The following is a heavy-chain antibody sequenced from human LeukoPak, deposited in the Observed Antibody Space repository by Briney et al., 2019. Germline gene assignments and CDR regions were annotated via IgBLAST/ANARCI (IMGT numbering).Heavy chain of an antibody. CDR1: GFTFSSYA. J-gene: IGHJ3*02. CDR3: AKDVLYYYDSSGYPDAFDI. Sequence: PGGSLRLSCAASGFTFSSYAMSWVRQAPGKGLEWVSAISGSGGSTYYADSVKGRFTISRDNSKNTLYLQMNSLRAEDTAVYYCAKDVLYYYDSSGYPDAFDIWGQGTMVTVSS. D-gene: IGHD3-22*01. CDR2: ISGSGGST. V-gene: IGHV3-23*01.